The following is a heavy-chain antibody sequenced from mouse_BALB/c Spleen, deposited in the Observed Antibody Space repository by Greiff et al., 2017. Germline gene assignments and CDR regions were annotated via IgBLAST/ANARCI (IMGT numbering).Heavy chain of an antibody. Sequence: QVHVKQPGAELVKPGASVKMSCKASGYTFTSYWMHWVKQRPGQGLEWIGTIDPSDSYTSYNQKFKGKATLTVDTSSSTAYMQLSSLTSEDSAVYYCTRDGIKPHYAMDYWGQGTSVTVSS. CDR2: IDPSDSYT. V-gene: IGHV1S127*01. CDR1: GYTFTSYW. D-gene: IGHD2-3*01. CDR3: TRDGIKPHYAMDY. J-gene: IGHJ4*01.